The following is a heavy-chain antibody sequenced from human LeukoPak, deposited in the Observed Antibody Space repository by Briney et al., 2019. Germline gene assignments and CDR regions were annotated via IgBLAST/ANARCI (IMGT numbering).Heavy chain of an antibody. CDR3: KKEPVTYYDFWSGYYNCWFDP. J-gene: IGHJ5*02. V-gene: IGHV3-38-3*01. CDR2: ISGGST. D-gene: IGHD3-3*01. CDR1: GFTVSSNE. Sequence: GGSLRLSCAASGFTVSSNEMSWVRQAPGKGLEWVSSISGGSTYYADSRKGRLTLSRENSKNTLHLQMNRLRAEDTAVYYCKKEPVTYYDFWSGYYNCWFDPWGQGTLVTVSS.